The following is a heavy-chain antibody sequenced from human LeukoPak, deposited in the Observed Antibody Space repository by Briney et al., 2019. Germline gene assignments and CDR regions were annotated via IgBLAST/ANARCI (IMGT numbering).Heavy chain of an antibody. J-gene: IGHJ4*02. V-gene: IGHV4-39*01. Sequence: PSETLSLTCTVSGGSISSSSYYWGWIRQPPGTGLEWVGSIYYSGSTYYNPSLKSRVTISVDTSKNQFSLKLSSVTAADTAVYYCARHFVTDDDYGDYFDYWGQGTLVTVSS. CDR1: GGSISSSSYY. D-gene: IGHD4-17*01. CDR3: ARHFVTDDDYGDYFDY. CDR2: IYYSGST.